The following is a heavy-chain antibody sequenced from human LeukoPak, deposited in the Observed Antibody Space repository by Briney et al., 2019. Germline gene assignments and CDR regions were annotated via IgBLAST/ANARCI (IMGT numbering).Heavy chain of an antibody. Sequence: GSLRLSCAASGFTFSSYWMSWVRQAPGKGLVWVANIKQDGSEKYYVDSVKGRFTISRDNAKNSLYLQMNSLRAEDTAVYYCARVATGGYSYGYNSKPSYYFDYWGQGTLVTVSS. J-gene: IGHJ4*02. CDR1: GFTFSSYW. V-gene: IGHV3-7*01. CDR3: ARVATGGYSYGYNSKPSYYFDY. D-gene: IGHD5-18*01. CDR2: IKQDGSEK.